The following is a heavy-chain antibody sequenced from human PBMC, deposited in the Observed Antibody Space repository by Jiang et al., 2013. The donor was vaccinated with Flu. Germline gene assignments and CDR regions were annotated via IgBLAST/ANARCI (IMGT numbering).Heavy chain of an antibody. CDR3: ARRNGTTVTTENWFDP. CDR2: INHSGST. Sequence: LLKPSETLSLTCAVYGGSFSGYYWSWIRQPPGKGLEWIGEINHSGSTNYNPSLKSRVTISVDTSKNQFSLKLSSVTAADTAVYYCARRNGTTVTTENWFDPWGQGTLVTVSS. D-gene: IGHD4-17*01. V-gene: IGHV4-34*01. J-gene: IGHJ5*02. CDR1: GGSFSGYY.